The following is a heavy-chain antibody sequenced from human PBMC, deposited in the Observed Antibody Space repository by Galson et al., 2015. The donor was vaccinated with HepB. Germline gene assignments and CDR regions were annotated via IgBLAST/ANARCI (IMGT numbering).Heavy chain of an antibody. V-gene: IGHV3-74*01. D-gene: IGHD4-11*01. CDR3: AKSPSKFNYFDS. CDR2: VNNDGRDT. Sequence: SLRLSCAASGSLFRSYWMHWVRQAPGKGLVWVSRVNNDGRDTHYADSVKGRFTISRDNTKNALYLQMNSLRVEDTAVYYCAKSPSKFNYFDSWGQGTLVTVSP. J-gene: IGHJ4*02. CDR1: GSLFRSYW.